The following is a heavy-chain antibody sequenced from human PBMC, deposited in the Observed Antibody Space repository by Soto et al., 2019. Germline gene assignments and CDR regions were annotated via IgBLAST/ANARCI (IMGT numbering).Heavy chain of an antibody. V-gene: IGHV4-4*02. CDR3: ARGERQQQRDY. Sequence: SETLSLTCTVSGDSISSSNWCSLVRHPPRKGLEWIGEIYHSGSTNYNPSLKSRVSISVDKSKNQFSLKLSFVTAADTAVYYCARGERQQQRDYWGQGTLVTVSS. D-gene: IGHD6-13*01. J-gene: IGHJ4*02. CDR2: IYHSGST. CDR1: GDSISSSNW.